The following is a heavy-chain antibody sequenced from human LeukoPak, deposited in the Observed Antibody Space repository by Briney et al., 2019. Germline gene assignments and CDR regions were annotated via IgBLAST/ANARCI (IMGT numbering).Heavy chain of an antibody. CDR3: ARDLTLWFGELLGY. CDR1: GYTFTIYG. V-gene: IGHV1-18*01. CDR2: ISAYNGNT. J-gene: IGHJ4*02. D-gene: IGHD3-10*01. Sequence: ASVKVSCKASGYTFTIYGISWVRQAPGQGLEWMGWISAYNGNTNYAQKLQGRVTMTTDTSTSTAYMELRSLRSDDTAVYYCARDLTLWFGELLGYWGQGTLVTVSS.